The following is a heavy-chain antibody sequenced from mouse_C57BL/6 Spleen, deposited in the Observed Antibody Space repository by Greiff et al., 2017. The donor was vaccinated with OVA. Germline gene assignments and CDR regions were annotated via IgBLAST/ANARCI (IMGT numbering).Heavy chain of an antibody. D-gene: IGHD1-1*01. V-gene: IGHV1-15*01. CDR1: GYTFTDYE. CDR2: IDPETGGT. Sequence: QVHVKQSGAELVRPGASVTLSCKASGYTFTDYEMHWVKQTPVHGLEWIGAIDPETGGTAYNQKFKGKAILTADKSSSTAYMELRSLTSEDSAVYYCTREDTTVVDYFDYWGQGTTLTVSS. CDR3: TREDTTVVDYFDY. J-gene: IGHJ2*01.